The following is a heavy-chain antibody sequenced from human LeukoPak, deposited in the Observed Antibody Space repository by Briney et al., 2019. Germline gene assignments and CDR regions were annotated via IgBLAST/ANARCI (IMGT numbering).Heavy chain of an antibody. D-gene: IGHD3-10*01. Sequence: SGPTLVNPTQTLTLTCTFSGFSLSTSGVGVGWIRQPPGKALEWLAPIFWNDYKRYSPSLKSRPTITKDTSKNQIVLTIPNMDPVDTATYYCARWTMVRGDDYYYMDVWGKGTTVTISS. CDR2: IFWNDYK. CDR1: GFSLSTSGVG. V-gene: IGHV2-5*01. J-gene: IGHJ6*03. CDR3: ARWTMVRGDDYYYMDV.